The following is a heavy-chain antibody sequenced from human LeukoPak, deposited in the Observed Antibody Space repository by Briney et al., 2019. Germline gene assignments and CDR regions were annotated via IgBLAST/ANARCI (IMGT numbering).Heavy chain of an antibody. Sequence: SETLSLTCNVSGVSIINNYWSWIRQPAGKGPEFIGRIYSSGTTTYNPSLQSRVTMSVDTSKNQFSLKLSSVTAADTAMYYCARETDASGSYYDAFDIWGQGTLVTVSS. D-gene: IGHD3-10*01. CDR2: IYSSGTT. V-gene: IGHV4-4*07. J-gene: IGHJ3*02. CDR3: ARETDASGSYYDAFDI. CDR1: GVSIINNY.